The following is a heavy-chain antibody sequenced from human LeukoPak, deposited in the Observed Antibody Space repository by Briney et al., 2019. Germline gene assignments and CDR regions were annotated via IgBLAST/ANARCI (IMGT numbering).Heavy chain of an antibody. J-gene: IGHJ6*04. Sequence: SETLSLTCTVSGYSISSGYYWSWIRQPPGKGLEWIGYLYYSGSTDYNPSLKGRVTISGDTSKNRFSLKLSSVTAADTAVYYCARIRGRMLDVWGKGTTVTVSS. CDR3: ARIRGRMLDV. V-gene: IGHV4-61*01. D-gene: IGHD3-10*02. CDR1: GYSISSGYY. CDR2: LYYSGST.